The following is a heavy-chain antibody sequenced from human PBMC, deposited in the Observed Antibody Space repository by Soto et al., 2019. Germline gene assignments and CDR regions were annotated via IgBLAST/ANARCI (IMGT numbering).Heavy chain of an antibody. V-gene: IGHV4-59*01. CDR1: GDSMSSFTY. J-gene: IGHJ4*02. CDR2: IYYSGST. D-gene: IGHD2-2*01. Sequence: SETLSLTCTVSGDSMSSFTYWTWVRQPPGKGLEWSGYIYYSGSTNYNPSLKSRVTISVDTSKNQFSLTLSSVTAADTAVYYCPRGTGPQGVPADRRPGFDHWGSGTLVTVS. CDR3: PRGTGPQGVPADRRPGFDH.